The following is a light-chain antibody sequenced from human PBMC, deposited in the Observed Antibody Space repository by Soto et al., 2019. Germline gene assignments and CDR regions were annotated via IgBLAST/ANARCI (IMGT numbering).Light chain of an antibody. Sequence: DIVMTQSPDSLAVSLGERATINCKSSQSVLYSSNNKNYLAWYQQKPGQPPKLLIYWASTRESGVPDRFSGRGCGKDVTRAISSLQSEDVAVYYCQQYYSTPYTLGQGTKLEIK. CDR2: WAS. V-gene: IGKV4-1*01. CDR3: QQYYSTPYT. CDR1: QSVLYSSNNKNY. J-gene: IGKJ2*01.